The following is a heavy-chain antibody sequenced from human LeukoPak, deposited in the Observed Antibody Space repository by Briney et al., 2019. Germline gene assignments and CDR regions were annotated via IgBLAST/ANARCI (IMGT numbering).Heavy chain of an antibody. Sequence: GASVKVSCKASGYTFTSYAMHWVRQAPGQRLEWMGWINAGNGNTKYSQKFQGRVTITRDTSASTAYMELSSLRSEDTAVYYCARLSSSWDAEYFQHWGQGTLVTVSS. J-gene: IGHJ1*01. CDR1: GYTFTSYA. CDR2: INAGNGNT. CDR3: ARLSSSWDAEYFQH. V-gene: IGHV1-3*01. D-gene: IGHD6-13*01.